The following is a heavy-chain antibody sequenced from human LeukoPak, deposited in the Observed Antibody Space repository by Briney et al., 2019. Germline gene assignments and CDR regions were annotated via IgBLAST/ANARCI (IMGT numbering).Heavy chain of an antibody. Sequence: PWGSLRLSCAASGFTFSSYAMSWVRQAPGQGLEWVSDISGSGISTYYADSVKGRVTISRDNSKNTLYLQMNSLRSEDTAVYSCARRAGAYSHPYDYWGQGTLVTVSS. CDR2: ISGSGIST. CDR1: GFTFSSYA. V-gene: IGHV3-23*01. D-gene: IGHD4/OR15-4a*01. CDR3: ARRAGAYSHPYDY. J-gene: IGHJ4*02.